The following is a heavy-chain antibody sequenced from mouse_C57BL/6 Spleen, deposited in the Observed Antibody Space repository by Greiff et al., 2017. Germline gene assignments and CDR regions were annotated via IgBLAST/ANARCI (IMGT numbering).Heavy chain of an antibody. CDR2: IDPSDSYT. V-gene: IGHV1-59*01. CDR1: GYTFTSYW. J-gene: IGHJ3*01. CDR3: AKEGYGYDDAY. D-gene: IGHD2-2*01. Sequence: VQLQQPGAELVRPGTSVKLSCKASGYTFTSYWMHWVKQRPGQGLEWIGVIDPSDSYTNYNQKFKGKATLTVDTSSSTAYMQLSSLTSEDSAVYYCAKEGYGYDDAYWGQGTLVTVSA.